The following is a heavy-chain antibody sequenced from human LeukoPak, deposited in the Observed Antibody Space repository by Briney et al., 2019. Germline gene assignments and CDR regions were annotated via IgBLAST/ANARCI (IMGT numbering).Heavy chain of an antibody. Sequence: ASVKVSCKASGYTFTSYDINWVRQATGQGLEWMGWMNPNSGNTGYAQKFQGRVTMTRNTSISTAYMELSSLRSEDTAVYYRARVARITIFGVVIGGTGNYYGMDVWGQGTTVTVSS. D-gene: IGHD3-3*01. V-gene: IGHV1-8*01. CDR3: ARVARITIFGVVIGGTGNYYGMDV. CDR2: MNPNSGNT. J-gene: IGHJ6*02. CDR1: GYTFTSYD.